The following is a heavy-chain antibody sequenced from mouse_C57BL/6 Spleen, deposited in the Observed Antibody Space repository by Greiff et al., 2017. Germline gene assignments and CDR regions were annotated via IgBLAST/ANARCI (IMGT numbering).Heavy chain of an antibody. CDR2: IWSGGST. CDR1: GFSFTSYG. V-gene: IGHV2-2*01. D-gene: IGHD2-4*01. CDR3: ARDFFDYDGGDYYAMDY. J-gene: IGHJ4*01. Sequence: QVQLKQSGPGLVQPSQSLSITCTVSGFSFTSYGVHWVRQSPGKGLEWLGVIWSGGSTDYNAAFISRLSISKDNSKSQVFFEMNSLHADDTAIYYCARDFFDYDGGDYYAMDYWGKGTAVTVAS.